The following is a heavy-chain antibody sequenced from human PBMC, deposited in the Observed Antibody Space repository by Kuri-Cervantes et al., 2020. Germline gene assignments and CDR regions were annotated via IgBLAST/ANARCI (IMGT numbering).Heavy chain of an antibody. CDR1: GYTLTELS. CDR2: FDPEDGET. D-gene: IGHD6-19*01. CDR3: ARDNSSGWYFDY. J-gene: IGHJ4*02. V-gene: IGHV1-24*01. Sequence: PSVKVSCEVSGYTLTELSMHWVRQAPGKGLEWMGGFDPEDGETIYAQKFQGRVTITADESTSTAYMELSSLRSEDTAVYYCARDNSSGWYFDYWGQGTLVTVSS.